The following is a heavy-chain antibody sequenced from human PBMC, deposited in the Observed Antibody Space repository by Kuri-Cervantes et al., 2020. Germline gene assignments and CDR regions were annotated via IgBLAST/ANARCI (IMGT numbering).Heavy chain of an antibody. CDR3: ARAPYNWNYAYGMDV. CDR1: GFTFSSYA. Sequence: GESLKISCAASGFTFSSYAMSWVRQAPGKGLEWVAVISYDGSNKYYADSVKGRFTISRDNSKNTLYLQMSTLRAEDTAVYYCARAPYNWNYAYGMDVWGQGTTVTVSS. J-gene: IGHJ6*02. CDR2: ISYDGSNK. V-gene: IGHV3-30-3*01. D-gene: IGHD1-7*01.